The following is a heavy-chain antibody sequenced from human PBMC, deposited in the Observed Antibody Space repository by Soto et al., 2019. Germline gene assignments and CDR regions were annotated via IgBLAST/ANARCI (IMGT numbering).Heavy chain of an antibody. CDR3: ARRVYGDYGSGFDY. CDR1: GYTFTSYY. D-gene: IGHD4-17*01. V-gene: IGHV1-46*01. Sequence: QVQLVQSGAEVKKPGASVKVSCKASGYTFTSYYMHWVRQAPGQGLEWMGIINPRGGSTSYAQKFPGRVTMTRDTSTSQVYMELSCLRAEDTAVYYCARRVYGDYGSGFDYWGQGPLVTVSS. J-gene: IGHJ4*02. CDR2: INPRGGST.